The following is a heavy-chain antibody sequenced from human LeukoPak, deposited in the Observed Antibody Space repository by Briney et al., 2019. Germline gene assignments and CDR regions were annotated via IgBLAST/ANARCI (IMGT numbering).Heavy chain of an antibody. CDR2: IKQDGSEK. J-gene: IGHJ3*02. D-gene: IGHD2-2*01. V-gene: IGHV3-7*03. CDR1: GFTFSSNW. CDR3: ARGSHCSSTSCYQLDI. Sequence: GGSLRLSCAAPGFTFSSNWMIWVRQAPGKGLEWVANIKQDGSEKYYVDSVKGRFTISRDNAKNSLYLQMNSLRAEDTAVYYCARGSHCSSTSCYQLDIWGQGTMVTVSS.